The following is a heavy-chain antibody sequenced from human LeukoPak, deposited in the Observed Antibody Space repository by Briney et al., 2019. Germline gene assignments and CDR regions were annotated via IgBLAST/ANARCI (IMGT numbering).Heavy chain of an antibody. J-gene: IGHJ6*03. D-gene: IGHD2-2*03. Sequence: GGSLRLSCAASGFTFSTYAMSWVRQAPGKGLEWVSTISGSGANTYYADSVRGRFTISRDNSKNTLYLQMNSLRAEDTAVYYCAKDALDIVVVPAAIDYYYYYMDVWGKGTTVTVSS. CDR3: AKDALDIVVVPAAIDYYYYYMDV. CDR2: ISGSGANT. V-gene: IGHV3-23*01. CDR1: GFTFSTYA.